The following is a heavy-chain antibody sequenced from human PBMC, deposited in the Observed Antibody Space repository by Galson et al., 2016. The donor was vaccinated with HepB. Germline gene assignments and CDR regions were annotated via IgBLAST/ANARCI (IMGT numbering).Heavy chain of an antibody. D-gene: IGHD5-18*01. J-gene: IGHJ4*02. CDR3: ARDKNESGYSYGHFDY. CDR2: IHYSGST. V-gene: IGHV4-31*03. Sequence: TLSLTCTVSGGSISSGGYYWSWIRQHPGKGLEWIGYIHYSGSTYYNPSLESRVSISVDTSKNQFSLKLSSVTAADTAVYYCARDKNESGYSYGHFDYWGQGALVTVSS. CDR1: GGSISSGGYY.